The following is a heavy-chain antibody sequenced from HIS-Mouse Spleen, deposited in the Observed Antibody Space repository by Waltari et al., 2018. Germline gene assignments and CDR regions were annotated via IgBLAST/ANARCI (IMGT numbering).Heavy chain of an antibody. J-gene: IGHJ2*01. CDR1: GGSISSSSYY. D-gene: IGHD6-13*01. CDR2: IYYSGST. V-gene: IGHV4-39*07. Sequence: QLQLQESGPGLVKPSETLSLTCTVSGGSISSSSYYWGWIRQPPGKGLEWIGSIYYSGSTYYNPSLKSRVTISVDTSKNQCSLKLSSVTAADPAVYYCAREIPYSSSWYDWYFDLWGRGTLVTVSS. CDR3: AREIPYSSSWYDWYFDL.